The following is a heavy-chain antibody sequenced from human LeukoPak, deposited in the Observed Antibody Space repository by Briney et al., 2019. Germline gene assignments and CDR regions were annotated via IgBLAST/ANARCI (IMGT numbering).Heavy chain of an antibody. D-gene: IGHD5-24*01. J-gene: IGHJ4*02. CDR2: ISWNSGSI. Sequence: PGGSLRLSCAASGFTFDDYAMHWVRQAPGKGLEWVSGISWNSGSIGYADSVKGRFTISRDNAKNSLYLQMNSLRAEDTALYYCAKDEGYEMATELGYFDYWGQGTLVTVSS. CDR1: GFTFDDYA. V-gene: IGHV3-9*01. CDR3: AKDEGYEMATELGYFDY.